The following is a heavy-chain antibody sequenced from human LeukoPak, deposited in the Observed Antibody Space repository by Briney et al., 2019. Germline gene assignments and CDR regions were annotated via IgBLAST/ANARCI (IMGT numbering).Heavy chain of an antibody. Sequence: PGGSLRLSCAASGFTFSSYAMSWVRQAPGKGLEWVSAISGSGGRTYYADSVKGRFTISRDNSKNTLYLQMNSLRAEDTAVYYCARDGYGDYLFDHWGQGTLVTVSS. V-gene: IGHV3-23*01. CDR1: GFTFSSYA. CDR2: ISGSGGRT. CDR3: ARDGYGDYLFDH. J-gene: IGHJ4*02. D-gene: IGHD4-17*01.